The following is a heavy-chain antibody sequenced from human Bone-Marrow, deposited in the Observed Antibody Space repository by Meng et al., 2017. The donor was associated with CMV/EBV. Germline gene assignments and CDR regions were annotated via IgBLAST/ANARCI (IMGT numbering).Heavy chain of an antibody. Sequence: GESLKISCAASGFTFGDYTMHWVRQAPGKGPEGVSLISWNGGSTYYADSVKGRFTISRDNNKNSLYLQVNSLRTEDTALYYCAKDRDANRGQKYYYYYGVDVWGQGTTVTVSS. CDR1: GFTFGDYT. CDR2: ISWNGGST. J-gene: IGHJ6*02. D-gene: IGHD7-27*01. V-gene: IGHV3-43*01. CDR3: AKDRDANRGQKYYYYYGVDV.